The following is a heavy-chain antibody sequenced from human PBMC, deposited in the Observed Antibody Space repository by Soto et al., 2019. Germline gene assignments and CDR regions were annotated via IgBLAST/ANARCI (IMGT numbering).Heavy chain of an antibody. D-gene: IGHD4-17*01. V-gene: IGHV1-69*13. J-gene: IGHJ6*02. CDR3: ARDTHRVDYGDDNYYYYGMDV. CDR2: IIPIFGTA. CDR1: GGTFSSYA. Sequence: SVKVSCKASGGTFSSYAISWVRQAPGQGLEWMGGIIPIFGTANYAQKFQGRVTITADESTSTAYMELSSLRSEDTAVYYCARDTHRVDYGDDNYYYYGMDVWGQ.